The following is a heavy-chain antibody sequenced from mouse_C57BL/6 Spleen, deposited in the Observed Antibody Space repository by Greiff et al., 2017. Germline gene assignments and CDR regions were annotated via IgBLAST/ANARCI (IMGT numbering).Heavy chain of an antibody. CDR2: IDPENGDT. V-gene: IGHV14-4*01. D-gene: IGHD2-2*01. Sequence: EVQLQPSGAELVRPGASVTLSCTASGFNIQDDYMHWVKQRPEQGLEWIGWIDPENGDTEYASKFQGKATITAATSSNTAYLQLSDLTSEDTAVYYCTTLGGYDGRDYYAMDYWGQGTSVTVSS. CDR3: TTLGGYDGRDYYAMDY. CDR1: GFNIQDDY. J-gene: IGHJ4*01.